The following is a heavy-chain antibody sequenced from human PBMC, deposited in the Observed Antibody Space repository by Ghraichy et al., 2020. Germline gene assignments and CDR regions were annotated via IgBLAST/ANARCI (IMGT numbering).Heavy chain of an antibody. CDR1: GGSVSSGSYY. J-gene: IGHJ3*02. CDR3: VLSLDAFDI. D-gene: IGHD2/OR15-2a*01. V-gene: IGHV4-61*01. CDR2: IYYSGST. Sequence: SETLSLTCTVSGGSVSSGSYYWIWLRPPPGKGLEWIGYIYYSGSTNYNPSLKSRVTISVDTSKNQFSLKLSSVTAADTAVYYCVLSLDAFDIWGQGTMVTVSS.